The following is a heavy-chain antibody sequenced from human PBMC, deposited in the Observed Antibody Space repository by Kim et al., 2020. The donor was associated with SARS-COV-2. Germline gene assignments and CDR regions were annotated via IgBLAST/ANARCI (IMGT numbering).Heavy chain of an antibody. J-gene: IGHJ4*02. D-gene: IGHD3-3*01. Sequence: GGSLRLSCAASGFTFSNAWMSWVRQAPGKGLEWVGRIKSKTDGGTTDYAAPVKGRFTISRDDSKNTLYLQMNSLKTEDTAVYYCTTEGAPNTIFGVVIMSYFDYWGQGTLVTVSS. V-gene: IGHV3-15*01. CDR2: IKSKTDGGTT. CDR3: TTEGAPNTIFGVVIMSYFDY. CDR1: GFTFSNAW.